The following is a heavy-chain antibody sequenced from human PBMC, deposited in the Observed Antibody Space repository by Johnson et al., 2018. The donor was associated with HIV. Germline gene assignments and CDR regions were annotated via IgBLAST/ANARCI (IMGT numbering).Heavy chain of an antibody. D-gene: IGHD3-22*01. CDR3: AKDLSSGYLMGAFDI. CDR1: GFTFSSYA. CDR2: ISGSGART. V-gene: IGHV3-23*04. J-gene: IGHJ3*02. Sequence: MQLVESGGGLVQPGGSLRLSCAASGFTFSSYAMSWVRQAPRKGLEWVSAISGSGARTYSADSVKGRFTISRDNSKNTLYLQMNSLRAEDTAVYYCAKDLSSGYLMGAFDIWGQGTMVTVSS.